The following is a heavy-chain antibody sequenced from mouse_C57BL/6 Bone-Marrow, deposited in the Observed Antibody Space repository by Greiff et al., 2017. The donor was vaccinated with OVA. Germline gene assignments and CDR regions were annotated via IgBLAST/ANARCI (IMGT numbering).Heavy chain of an antibody. Sequence: EVQLQESGPELVKPGASVKIPCKASGYTFTDYNMDWVKQSHGKSLEWIGDINPNNGGTIYNQKFKGKATLTVDKSSSTAYMELRSLTSEDTAVYYCARLRDGYYLFDYWGQGTTLTVSS. D-gene: IGHD2-3*01. J-gene: IGHJ2*01. CDR3: ARLRDGYYLFDY. V-gene: IGHV1-18*01. CDR2: INPNNGGT. CDR1: GYTFTDYN.